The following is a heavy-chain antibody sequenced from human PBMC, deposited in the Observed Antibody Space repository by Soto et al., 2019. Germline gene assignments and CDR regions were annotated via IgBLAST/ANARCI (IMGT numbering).Heavy chain of an antibody. J-gene: IGHJ5*02. D-gene: IGHD5-18*01. Sequence: ASVKVSCKAPGYTFTNNDVSWVRQATGQGLEWMGWTNPGSGDTGYAQKFQGRVTMTRDISIATAYMELNSLTSEDTAIYYCARMESFGSLNWFDPWGQGTLVTVSS. V-gene: IGHV1-8*02. CDR2: TNPGSGDT. CDR1: GYTFTNND. CDR3: ARMESFGSLNWFDP.